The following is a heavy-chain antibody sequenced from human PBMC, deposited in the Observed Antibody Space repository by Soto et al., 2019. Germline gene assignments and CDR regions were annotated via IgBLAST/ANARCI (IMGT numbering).Heavy chain of an antibody. CDR2: ISAYNGNT. J-gene: IGHJ6*01. Sequence: ASLKVSCKASGYTFNSYGISWVRQAPGQGLEWMGWISAYNGNTNYAQKLQGRVTMTTDTPTSTAYMELRSLRSDDTAVYYCARDRVRMTTVTSYYYYGMDVW. V-gene: IGHV1-18*01. CDR1: GYTFNSYG. D-gene: IGHD4-17*01. CDR3: ARDRVRMTTVTSYYYYGMDV.